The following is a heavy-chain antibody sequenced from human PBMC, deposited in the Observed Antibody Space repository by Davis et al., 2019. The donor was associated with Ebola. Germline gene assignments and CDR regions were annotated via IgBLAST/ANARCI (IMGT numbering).Heavy chain of an antibody. CDR1: GGSINSEFFS. CDR2: IYTNGIT. V-gene: IGHV4-61*09. Sequence: SETLSLTCTVSGGSINSEFFSWSWVRQPAGKGLEWIGHIYTNGITKYNPSLESRVTISLDPSQNQFSLRLKSVTAADTAMYFCARDRRDSRAYGFWGQGTLVTVSS. D-gene: IGHD3-22*01. CDR3: ARDRRDSRAYGF. J-gene: IGHJ4*02.